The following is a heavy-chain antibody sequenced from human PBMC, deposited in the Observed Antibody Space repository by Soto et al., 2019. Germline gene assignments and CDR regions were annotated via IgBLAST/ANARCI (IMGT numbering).Heavy chain of an antibody. CDR2: ISGSGGRT. V-gene: IGHV3-23*01. CDR3: AKGYDSSGYPGLSDY. Sequence: AGSLRLSSAASGLTFSSYARSWVLQTPGKGLEWVSAISGSGGRTYYADSVKGRFTISRDNSKNTLYLQMNSLRAEETAVYYCAKGYDSSGYPGLSDYWGQGTLVTVSS. D-gene: IGHD3-22*01. J-gene: IGHJ4*02. CDR1: GLTFSSYA.